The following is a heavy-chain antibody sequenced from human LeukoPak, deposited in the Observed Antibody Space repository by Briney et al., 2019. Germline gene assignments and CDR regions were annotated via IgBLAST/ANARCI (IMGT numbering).Heavy chain of an antibody. Sequence: GGSLRLSCAASGFTFSSYWMSWVRQAPGKGLEWVANIKQDGSEKYYVDSVKGRFTISRDNAKNSLYLQMNSLRAEDTAVYYCARTDYGEPPYYFDYWGQGTLVTVSS. CDR2: IKQDGSEK. D-gene: IGHD4-17*01. J-gene: IGHJ4*02. V-gene: IGHV3-7*03. CDR3: ARTDYGEPPYYFDY. CDR1: GFTFSSYW.